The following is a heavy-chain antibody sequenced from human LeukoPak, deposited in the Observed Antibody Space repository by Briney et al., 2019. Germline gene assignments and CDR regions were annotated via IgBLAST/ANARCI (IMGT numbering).Heavy chain of an antibody. CDR1: GCTFTSYG. Sequence: ASVKVSCKASGCTFTSYGISWVRQAPGQGLEWMGWISAYNGNTNYAQKLQGRVTMTTDTSTSTAYMELRSLRSDDTAVYYCARDLQLWSTADYWGQGTLVTVSS. J-gene: IGHJ4*02. CDR3: ARDLQLWSTADY. V-gene: IGHV1-18*01. CDR2: ISAYNGNT. D-gene: IGHD5-18*01.